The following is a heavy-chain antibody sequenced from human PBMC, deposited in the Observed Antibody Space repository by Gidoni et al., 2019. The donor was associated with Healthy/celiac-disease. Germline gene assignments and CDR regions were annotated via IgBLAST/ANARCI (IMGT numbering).Heavy chain of an antibody. CDR2: INHSGSN. CDR1: GRSFSCYY. D-gene: IGHD3-3*01. Sequence: QVQLQQWGAGLLKPSETLSLTCAVYGRSFSCYYWSWIRQPPGKGLDWIGEINHSGSNNYNPSLKSRVTRSVDTSKNQCSLKLSSVTAADTAVYDCARAELWSGWDFYWGHGTLVTVSS. V-gene: IGHV4-34*01. J-gene: IGHJ4*01. CDR3: ARAELWSGWDFY.